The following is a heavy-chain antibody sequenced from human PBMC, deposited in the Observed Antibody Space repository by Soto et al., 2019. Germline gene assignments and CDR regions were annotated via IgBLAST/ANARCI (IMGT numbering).Heavy chain of an antibody. Sequence: QVQLVQSGAEVLKPGSSVKLSCRASGDTFDTFAISWVRQAPGQGLEWMGGIIPIFRTPDYAQKFQGRVTITAHVCTRTAYMELSRLRSEDTAVYDCARDKDRGQLAGHYYSALDVWGPGTTVTVSS. D-gene: IGHD1-1*01. V-gene: IGHV1-69*12. J-gene: IGHJ6*02. CDR1: GDTFDTFA. CDR2: IIPIFRTP. CDR3: ARDKDRGQLAGHYYSALDV.